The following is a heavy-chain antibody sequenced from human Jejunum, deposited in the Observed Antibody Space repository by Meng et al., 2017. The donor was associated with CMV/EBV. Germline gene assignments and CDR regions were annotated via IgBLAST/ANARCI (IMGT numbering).Heavy chain of an antibody. CDR1: SSFA. V-gene: IGHV3-23*01. CDR3: AKTETAMASNYYYYYGMDV. J-gene: IGHJ6*02. D-gene: IGHD5-18*01. Sequence: SSFAMTWVRQAPGKGLEWVSGISTSGETRNYADSVKGRFTISRDNSKNTLYLQMNSLRAEDTAVYYCAKTETAMASNYYYYYGMDVWGQGTTVTVSS. CDR2: ISTSGETR.